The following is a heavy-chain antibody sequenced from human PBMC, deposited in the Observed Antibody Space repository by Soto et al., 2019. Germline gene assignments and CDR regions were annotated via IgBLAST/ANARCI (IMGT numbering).Heavy chain of an antibody. CDR3: AKDSDSSGYYDGDWFDP. J-gene: IGHJ5*02. CDR1: GFTFSSYA. D-gene: IGHD3-22*01. CDR2: ISGSGGST. Sequence: PGGSLRLSCAASGFTFSSYAMSWVRQAPGKGLEWVSAISGSGGSTYYADSVKGRFTISRDNSKNTLYLQMNSLRAEDTAVYYCAKDSDSSGYYDGDWFDPWGQGTLVTVSS. V-gene: IGHV3-23*01.